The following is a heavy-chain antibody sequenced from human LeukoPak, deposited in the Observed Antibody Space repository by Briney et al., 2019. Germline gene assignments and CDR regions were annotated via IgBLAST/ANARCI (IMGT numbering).Heavy chain of an antibody. CDR2: ISSSSSYI. Sequence: GGSLRLSCAAPGFTFSSYSMNWVRQAPGKGLEWVSSISSSSSYIYYADSVKGRFTISRDNAKNSLYLQMNSLRAEDTAVYYCARAAVTTELDYWGQGTLVTVSS. J-gene: IGHJ4*02. CDR3: ARAAVTTELDY. V-gene: IGHV3-21*01. CDR1: GFTFSSYS. D-gene: IGHD4-17*01.